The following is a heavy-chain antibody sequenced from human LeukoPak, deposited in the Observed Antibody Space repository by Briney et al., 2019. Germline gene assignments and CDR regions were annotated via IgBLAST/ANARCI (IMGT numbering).Heavy chain of an antibody. V-gene: IGHV1-3*03. CDR2: INAGNGNT. J-gene: IGHJ5*02. CDR1: GYTFTSYA. D-gene: IGHD6-19*01. Sequence: ASVKVSCKASGYTFTSYAMHWVRQAPGQRLGWMGLINAGNGNTKYLQEFQGRVTITRDTSASTAYMELSSLRSEDMAVYYCARDSSGWYHWFDPWGQGTLVTVSS. CDR3: ARDSSGWYHWFDP.